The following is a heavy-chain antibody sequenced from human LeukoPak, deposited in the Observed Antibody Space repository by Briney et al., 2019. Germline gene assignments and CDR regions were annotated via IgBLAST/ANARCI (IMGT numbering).Heavy chain of an antibody. V-gene: IGHV1-18*01. Sequence: GASVKVSCKASGYTFTSYGISWVRQAPGQGLEWMGWISAYNGNTNYAQKLQGRVTMTTDTSTSTAYMELRSLRSGDTAVYYCARDRADYDFWSGYYRGMDVWGQGTTVTVSS. CDR1: GYTFTSYG. CDR3: ARDRADYDFWSGYYRGMDV. J-gene: IGHJ6*02. D-gene: IGHD3-3*01. CDR2: ISAYNGNT.